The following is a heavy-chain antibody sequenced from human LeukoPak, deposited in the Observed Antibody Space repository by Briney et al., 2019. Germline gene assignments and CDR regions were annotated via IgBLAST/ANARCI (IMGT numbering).Heavy chain of an antibody. D-gene: IGHD2-2*01. J-gene: IGHJ6*03. Sequence: PGGSLRLSCAASGFTFSSYAMSWVRQAPGKGLEWVSAISGSGGSTYYADSVKGRFTISRDNSKNTLYLQMNSLRAEDTAVYYCAKAHRYCSSTSCYNDYYYYYMDVWGKGTTVTVSS. CDR1: GFTFSSYA. V-gene: IGHV3-23*01. CDR2: ISGSGGST. CDR3: AKAHRYCSSTSCYNDYYYYYMDV.